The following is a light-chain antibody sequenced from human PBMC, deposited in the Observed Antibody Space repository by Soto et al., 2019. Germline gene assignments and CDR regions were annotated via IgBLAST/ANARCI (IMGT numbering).Light chain of an antibody. V-gene: IGLV2-14*01. CDR3: CSYTSSNTLV. CDR1: SSDVGAYSY. CDR2: EVS. J-gene: IGLJ2*01. Sequence: QSALTQPASVSGSPGQSITISCTGTSSDVGAYSYVSWYQQHPGKAPKLMIFEVSDRPSGVSNRFSGSKSGNTASLTISGLQDEDEADYYCCSYTSSNTLVFGGGTKLTVL.